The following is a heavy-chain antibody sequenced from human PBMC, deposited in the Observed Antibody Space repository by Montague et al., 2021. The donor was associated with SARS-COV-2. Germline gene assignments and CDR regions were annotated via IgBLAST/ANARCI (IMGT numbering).Heavy chain of an antibody. J-gene: IGHJ4*02. D-gene: IGHD2/OR15-2a*01. CDR3: ARNRLSVFGF. Sequence: PALVKPTQTLTLTCSFSGFSLTTPGVSVGWIRQPPGRALEWLALIDWTHDQYYSRSLGTRLTISPGTSKSQVALTLTNVDTVDTATYYCARNRLSVFGFWGQGTLVTVSS. V-gene: IGHV2-70*01. CDR2: IDWTHDQ. CDR1: GFSLTTPGVS.